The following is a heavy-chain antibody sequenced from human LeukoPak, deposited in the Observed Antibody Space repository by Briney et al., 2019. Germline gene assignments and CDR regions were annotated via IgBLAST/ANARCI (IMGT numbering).Heavy chain of an antibody. CDR3: ARGREVTRDFDY. Sequence: SETLSLTCTVSGGSISSYYWSWIRQPPGKGLEWIAFIYYSGSASYNPSLKSRVTISVDTSKNQFSLKLSSVTAADTAAYFCARGREVTRDFDYWGQGTLVSVSS. V-gene: IGHV4-59*12. J-gene: IGHJ4*02. CDR1: GGSISSYY. D-gene: IGHD4-23*01. CDR2: IYYSGSA.